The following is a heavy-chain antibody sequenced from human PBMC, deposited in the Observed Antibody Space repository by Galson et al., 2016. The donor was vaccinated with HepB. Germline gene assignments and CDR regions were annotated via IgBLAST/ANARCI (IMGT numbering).Heavy chain of an antibody. CDR1: GDSVSNNHVA. CDR3: ARGAYSSFDI. D-gene: IGHD2-15*01. CDR2: TYRGSN. J-gene: IGHJ3*02. Sequence: CAISGDSVSNNHVAWNWIRQSPSRGLEWLGRTYRGSNQYAASMRGRIAINSDTSTNQFSLQLSSVTPEDTGLYYCARGAYSSFDIWGQGTMVTACS. V-gene: IGHV6-1*01.